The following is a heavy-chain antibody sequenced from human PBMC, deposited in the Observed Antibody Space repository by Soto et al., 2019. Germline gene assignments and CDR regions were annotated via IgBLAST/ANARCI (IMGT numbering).Heavy chain of an antibody. CDR3: APTATMVRGVMGWFDP. CDR2: IYYSGST. J-gene: IGHJ5*02. V-gene: IGHV4-39*01. Sequence: QLQLQESGPGLVKPSETLSLTCTVSGGSISSSSYYWGWIRQPPGKGLEWIGSIYYSGSTYYNPSRKSRVTISVDTSKNQFSLKLSSVTAADTAVYYCAPTATMVRGVMGWFDPWGQGTLVTVSS. CDR1: GGSISSSSYY. D-gene: IGHD3-10*01.